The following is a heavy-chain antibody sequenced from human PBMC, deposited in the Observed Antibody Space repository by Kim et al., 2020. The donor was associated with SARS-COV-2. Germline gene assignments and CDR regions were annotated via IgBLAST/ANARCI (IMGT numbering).Heavy chain of an antibody. J-gene: IGHJ6*02. CDR1: GDSISSYY. Sequence: SETLSLTCTVSGDSISSYYWTWIRQPAGKGLEWIGRMYTNESPNYDPSLKSRVTMSVDTSKNQFSLKLSSVTAADTAVYYCASGRTSFINYAMDVWGQGTTVTVSS. D-gene: IGHD2-2*01. CDR3: ASGRTSFINYAMDV. CDR2: MYTNESP. V-gene: IGHV4-4*07.